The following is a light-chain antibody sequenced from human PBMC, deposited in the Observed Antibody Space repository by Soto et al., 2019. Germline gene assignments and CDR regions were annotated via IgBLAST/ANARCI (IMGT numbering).Light chain of an antibody. Sequence: EIVLTQSPATLALSPWRTATRSCSASQSVSSYLAWYQQKPGQAPRLLIYDASNRATGIPARFSGSGSGTDFTLTTSSLEPEDFAVYYCQQRSNWPSITFGQGTRLEIK. CDR3: QQRSNWPSIT. CDR2: DAS. CDR1: QSVSSY. J-gene: IGKJ5*01. V-gene: IGKV3-11*01.